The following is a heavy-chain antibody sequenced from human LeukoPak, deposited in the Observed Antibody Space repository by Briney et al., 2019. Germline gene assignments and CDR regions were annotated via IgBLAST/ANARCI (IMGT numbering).Heavy chain of an antibody. CDR3: ATGPWGEFDP. J-gene: IGHJ5*02. D-gene: IGHD7-27*01. CDR2: INPSGSRT. V-gene: IGHV1-46*01. CDR1: GYTFTSDY. Sequence: ASVKVSCKASGYTFTSDYMHWVRQAPGQGLEWMGIINPSGSRTSYAQKCQGRVTMTRDTSTSTVYMELSSLRSEDTAVYYCATGPWGEFDPWGQGTLVTVSS.